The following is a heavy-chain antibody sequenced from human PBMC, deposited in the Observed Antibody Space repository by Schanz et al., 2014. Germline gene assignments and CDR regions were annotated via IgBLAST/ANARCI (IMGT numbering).Heavy chain of an antibody. D-gene: IGHD3-16*01. J-gene: IGHJ4*02. V-gene: IGHV1-8*01. CDR3: TKGRTFGR. Sequence: QGQLVQSGAEVKKPGASVKVSCKASGYTFTSYGINWVRQATGQGLEWMGWMNSKTGNTGYAQRFQGRVTMTRNTSITTAYLELSSLRSGDTAVYYCTKGRTFGRWGQGTLVTVSS. CDR1: GYTFTSYG. CDR2: MNSKTGNT.